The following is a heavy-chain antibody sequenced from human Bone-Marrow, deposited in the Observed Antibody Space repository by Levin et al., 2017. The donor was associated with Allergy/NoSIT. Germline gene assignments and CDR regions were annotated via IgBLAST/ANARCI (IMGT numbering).Heavy chain of an antibody. Sequence: PGGSLRLSCAASGFSFSSYALYWVRQAPGKGLEWVSGFGGRGGTTYYAESVKGRFTISRDSPKPTLYLEMSSLRAEDTAVYYCAKAASEWNAVGAFDNWGQGTMVTVCS. CDR2: FGGRGGTT. D-gene: IGHD1-1*01. J-gene: IGHJ3*02. V-gene: IGHV3-23*01. CDR1: GFSFSSYA. CDR3: AKAASEWNAVGAFDN.